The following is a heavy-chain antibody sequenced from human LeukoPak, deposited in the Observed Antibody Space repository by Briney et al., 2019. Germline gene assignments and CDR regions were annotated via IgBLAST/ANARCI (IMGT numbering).Heavy chain of an antibody. J-gene: IGHJ3*02. Sequence: GASVKVSCKASGGTFSSYTISWVRQAPGQGLEWMGRIIPILGIANYAQKFQGRVTITADKSTSTAYMELSSLRSEDTAVYYCAREGPTMIVLADAFDIWGQGTWSPSLQ. V-gene: IGHV1-69*04. CDR2: IIPILGIA. CDR1: GGTFSSYT. D-gene: IGHD3-22*01. CDR3: AREGPTMIVLADAFDI.